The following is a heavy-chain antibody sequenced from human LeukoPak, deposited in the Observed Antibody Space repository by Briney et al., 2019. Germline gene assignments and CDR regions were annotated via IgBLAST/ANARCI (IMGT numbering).Heavy chain of an antibody. J-gene: IGHJ4*02. CDR1: GGSFSGYY. CDR2: INHSGST. V-gene: IGHV4-34*01. Sequence: ASETLSLTCAVYGGSFSGYYWSWIRQPPGKGLEWIGEINHSGSTNYNPSLKSRVTISVDTSKNQFSLKLSSVTAADTAVYYCARLISAYYFDYRGQGTLVTVSS. D-gene: IGHD3-10*01. CDR3: ARLISAYYFDY.